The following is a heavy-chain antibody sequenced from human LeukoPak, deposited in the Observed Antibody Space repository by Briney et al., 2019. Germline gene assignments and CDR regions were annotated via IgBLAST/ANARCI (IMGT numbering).Heavy chain of an antibody. CDR3: ARDSYDILTGDDAFDI. D-gene: IGHD3-9*01. V-gene: IGHV3-21*01. CDR1: GFTFSSYS. CDR2: ITSSSSYI. J-gene: IGHJ3*02. Sequence: KTGGSLRLSCAASGFTFSSYSMNWVRQAPGKGLEWVSSITSSSSYIYYADSVKGRFTISRDNAKNSLYLQMNSLRAEDTAVYYCARDSYDILTGDDAFDIWGQGTMVTVSS.